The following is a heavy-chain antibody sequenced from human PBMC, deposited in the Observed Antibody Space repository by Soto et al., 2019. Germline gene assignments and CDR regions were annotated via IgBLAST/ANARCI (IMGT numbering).Heavy chain of an antibody. CDR2: ISGSGGST. J-gene: IGHJ6*02. D-gene: IGHD2-15*01. Sequence: GGSLRLSCAASGFTFSSYAMSWVRQAPGKGLEWVSAISGSGGSTYYADSVKGRFTISRDNSKNTLYLQMNSLRAEDTAVYYCAKDLGYCSGGSCYPTYYYYGMDVWGQGTTVTVSS. CDR3: AKDLGYCSGGSCYPTYYYYGMDV. V-gene: IGHV3-23*01. CDR1: GFTFSSYA.